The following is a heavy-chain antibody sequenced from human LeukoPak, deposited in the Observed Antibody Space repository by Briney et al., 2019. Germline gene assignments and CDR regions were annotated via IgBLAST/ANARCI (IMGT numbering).Heavy chain of an antibody. J-gene: IGHJ4*02. Sequence: ASVKISCKVSGYTFTDYYMHWVQQAPGKGLEWMGVVDPEDGETIYAEKFQGRVTITADTSTDTAYMELSSLRSEDTAVYYSATVHSSSWYFAIDYWGQGTLVTVSS. CDR3: ATVHSSSWYFAIDY. CDR2: VDPEDGET. CDR1: GYTFTDYY. D-gene: IGHD6-13*01. V-gene: IGHV1-69-2*01.